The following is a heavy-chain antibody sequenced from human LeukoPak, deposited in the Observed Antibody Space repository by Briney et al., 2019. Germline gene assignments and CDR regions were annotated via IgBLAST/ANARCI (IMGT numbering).Heavy chain of an antibody. V-gene: IGHV4-61*02. Sequence: PSETLSLTCTVSNVSISSGSHYWNWIRQPAGKGLEWIGRIYAGGRSNYNPSLRSRVTISVDTSKNQFSLRLSSVTATDTGVYYCARGWFDFDYWGQGTLVTVSS. CDR1: NVSISSGSHY. D-gene: IGHD3-10*01. CDR3: ARGWFDFDY. CDR2: IYAGGRS. J-gene: IGHJ4*02.